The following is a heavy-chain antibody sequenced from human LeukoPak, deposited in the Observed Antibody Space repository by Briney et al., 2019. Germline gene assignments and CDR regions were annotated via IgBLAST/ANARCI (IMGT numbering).Heavy chain of an antibody. CDR1: GFTFSSYV. D-gene: IGHD3-22*01. CDR2: ISGSGGST. V-gene: IGHV3-23*01. Sequence: PGGSLRLSCAASGFTFSSYVMSWVRQAPGKGLEWVSTISGSGGSTYYADSVKGRFTISRDNAKNSLYLQMNSLRAEDTAVYYCAREGHDSSGYEKAFDIWGQGTMVTVSS. J-gene: IGHJ3*02. CDR3: AREGHDSSGYEKAFDI.